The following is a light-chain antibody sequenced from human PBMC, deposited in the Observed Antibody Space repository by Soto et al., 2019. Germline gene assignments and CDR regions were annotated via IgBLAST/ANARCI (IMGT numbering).Light chain of an antibody. Sequence: EIVLKHSPGTVSWYPVDRGTLSCMASQTIRSTYLAWHQQKPGQPPRLLIYGASTRATGIPARFSGSGSGTELTHTVRSSQADDLTLYYCLQDYNRPPFTFGQGTRLEIK. CDR2: GAS. CDR3: LQDYNRPPFT. J-gene: IGKJ5*01. V-gene: IGKV3D-7*01. CDR1: QTIRSTY.